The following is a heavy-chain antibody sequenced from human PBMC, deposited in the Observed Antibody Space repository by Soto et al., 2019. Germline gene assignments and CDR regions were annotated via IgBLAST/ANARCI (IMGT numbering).Heavy chain of an antibody. CDR3: AGKARYGGATIDY. J-gene: IGHJ4*02. V-gene: IGHV3-33*01. CDR1: GFTFSSYG. D-gene: IGHD1-26*01. CDR2: IWYDGSNK. Sequence: QVQLVESGGGVVQPGRSLRLSCAASGFTFSSYGMHWVRQAPGKGLEWVAVIWYDGSNKYYADSVKGRFTISRDNSKNTLYLQMNSLRAEDTAVYYCAGKARYGGATIDYWGQGTLVTVSS.